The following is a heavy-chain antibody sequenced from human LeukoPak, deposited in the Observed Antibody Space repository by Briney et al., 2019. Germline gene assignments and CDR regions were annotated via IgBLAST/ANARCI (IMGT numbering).Heavy chain of an antibody. V-gene: IGHV1-69*06. CDR2: IIPIFGTA. Sequence: ASVKVSCKASGGTFISYAISWVRQAPGQGLEWMGGIIPIFGTANYAQKFQGRVTITADKSTSTAYMELSSLRSEDTAVYYCARGHCSSTSCYGGGFDYWGQGTLVTVSS. D-gene: IGHD2-2*01. J-gene: IGHJ4*02. CDR1: GGTFISYA. CDR3: ARGHCSSTSCYGGGFDY.